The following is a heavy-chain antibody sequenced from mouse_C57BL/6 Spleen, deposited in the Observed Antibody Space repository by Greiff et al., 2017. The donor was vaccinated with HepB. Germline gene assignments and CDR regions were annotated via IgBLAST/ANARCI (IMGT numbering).Heavy chain of an antibody. CDR1: GFTFSDYG. Sequence: DVHLVESGGGLVKPGGSLKLSCAASGFTFSDYGMHWVRQAPEKGLEWVAYISSGSSTIYYADTVKGRFTISRDNAKNTLFLQMTSLRSEDTAMYYCARRYSNYVAWFAYWGQGTLVTVSA. J-gene: IGHJ3*01. CDR3: ARRYSNYVAWFAY. CDR2: ISSGSSTI. V-gene: IGHV5-17*01. D-gene: IGHD2-5*01.